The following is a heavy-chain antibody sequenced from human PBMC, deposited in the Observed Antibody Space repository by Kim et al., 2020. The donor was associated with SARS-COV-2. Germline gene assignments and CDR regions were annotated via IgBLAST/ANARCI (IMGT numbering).Heavy chain of an antibody. J-gene: IGHJ3*02. CDR2: IYYSGST. CDR1: GGSISYYY. V-gene: IGHV4-59*01. Sequence: SETLSLTCTVSGGSISYYYWSWIRQPPGKGLEWIGYIYYSGSTNYNPSLKSRVTISVDASKNQFSLKLSSVTAADTAVYYCATYHSSRDAFDIWGQGTMVTVSS. CDR3: ATYHSSRDAFDI. D-gene: IGHD6-13*01.